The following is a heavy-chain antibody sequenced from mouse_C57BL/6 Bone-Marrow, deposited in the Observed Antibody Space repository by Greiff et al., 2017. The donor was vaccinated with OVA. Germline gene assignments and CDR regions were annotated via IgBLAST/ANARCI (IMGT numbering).Heavy chain of an antibody. J-gene: IGHJ1*03. V-gene: IGHV1-59*01. Sequence: VQLQQPGAELVRPGTSVKLSCKASGYTFTSYWMHWVKQRPGQGLEWIGVIDPSDSYTNYNQKFKGKATLTVDTSSSTAYMQLSSLTSEDSAVYFCARDHSWYFDVWGTGTTVTVSS. CDR3: ARDHSWYFDV. CDR2: IDPSDSYT. CDR1: GYTFTSYW.